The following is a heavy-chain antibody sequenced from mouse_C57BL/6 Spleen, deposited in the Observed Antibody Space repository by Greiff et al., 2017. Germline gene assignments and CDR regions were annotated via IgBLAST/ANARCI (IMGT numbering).Heavy chain of an antibody. J-gene: IGHJ4*01. CDR1: GFTFSDYY. CDR3: ARGLTGPYYAMDY. CDR2: INYDGSST. D-gene: IGHD4-1*01. Sequence: EVMLVESEGGLVQPGSSMKLSCTASGFTFSDYYMAWVRQVPEKGLEWVANINYDGSSTYYLDSLKSRFIISRDNAKNILYLQMSSLKSEDTATYYCARGLTGPYYAMDYWGQGTSVTVSS. V-gene: IGHV5-16*01.